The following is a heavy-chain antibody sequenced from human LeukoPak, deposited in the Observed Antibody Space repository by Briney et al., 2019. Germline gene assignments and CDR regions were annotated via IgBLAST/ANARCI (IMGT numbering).Heavy chain of an antibody. CDR3: ARVTSYCYGSGSPNWFDP. D-gene: IGHD3-10*01. V-gene: IGHV5-51*01. J-gene: IGHJ5*02. Sequence: GESLKISCKGSGYSFTSYWIGWVRQMPGKGLEWMGIIYPGDSDTRYSPSFQGQVTISADKSISTAYLQWSSLKASDTAMYYCARVTSYCYGSGSPNWFDPWGQGTLVTVSS. CDR2: IYPGDSDT. CDR1: GYSFTSYW.